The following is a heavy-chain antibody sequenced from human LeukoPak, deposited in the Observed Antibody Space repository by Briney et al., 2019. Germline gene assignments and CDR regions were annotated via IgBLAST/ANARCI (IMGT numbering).Heavy chain of an antibody. CDR3: ARGHIIVATKGWFDP. CDR2: INHSGST. CDR1: GGSFSGYY. Sequence: SETLSLTCAVYGGSFSGYYWGWIRQPPGKGLEWIGEINHSGSTNYNPSLKSRVTISVDTSKNQFSLKLSSVTAADTAVYYCARGHIIVATKGWFDPWGQGTLVTVSS. V-gene: IGHV4-34*01. J-gene: IGHJ5*02. D-gene: IGHD5-12*01.